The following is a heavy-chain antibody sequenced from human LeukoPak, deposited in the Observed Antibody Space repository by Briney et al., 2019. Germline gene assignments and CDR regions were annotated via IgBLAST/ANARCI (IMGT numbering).Heavy chain of an antibody. Sequence: SETLSLTCAVSGGSISSGGYSWSWIRQPPGKGLEWIGYIYHSGSTYYNPSLKSRVTISVDTSKNQFSLKLSSVTAADTAVYYCARDKEVRGVYYYYGMDVWGQGTTVTVSS. CDR3: ARDKEVRGVYYYYGMDV. CDR2: IYHSGST. V-gene: IGHV4-30-2*05. CDR1: GGSISSGGYS. J-gene: IGHJ6*02. D-gene: IGHD3-10*01.